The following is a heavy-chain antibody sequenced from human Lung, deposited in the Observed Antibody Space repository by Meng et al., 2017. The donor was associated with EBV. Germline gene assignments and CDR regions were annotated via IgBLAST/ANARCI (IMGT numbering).Heavy chain of an antibody. CDR2: ITWDGCST. J-gene: IGHJ4*02. CDR3: AVTTDSSGYYRFDS. Sequence: LVELGVCVGPPGGSQRLSWAASGFPFDDYTMHGVRQPPGKGLEWISLITWDGCSTFYADSVEGRFTVSRDNSKASLYLEMNSLRTEDTALFYCAVTTDSSGYYRFDSWGQGTLVTVSS. V-gene: IGHV3-43*01. CDR1: GFPFDDYT. D-gene: IGHD3-22*01.